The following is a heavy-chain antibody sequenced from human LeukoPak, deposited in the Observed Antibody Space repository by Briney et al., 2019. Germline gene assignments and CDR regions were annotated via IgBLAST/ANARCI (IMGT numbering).Heavy chain of an antibody. J-gene: IGHJ3*02. Sequence: PSETLSLTCAVYGGSFSGYYWSWIRQPPGKGLEWIGEINHSGSTNYNPSLKSRVTISVDTSKNQFSLKLSSATAADTAVYYCARDYVVVGATTGAFDIWGQGTMVTVSS. CDR2: INHSGST. V-gene: IGHV4-34*01. CDR1: GGSFSGYY. D-gene: IGHD1-26*01. CDR3: ARDYVVVGATTGAFDI.